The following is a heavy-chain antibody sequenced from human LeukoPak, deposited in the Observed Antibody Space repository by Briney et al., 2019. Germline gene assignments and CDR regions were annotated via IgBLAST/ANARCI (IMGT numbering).Heavy chain of an antibody. J-gene: IGHJ4*02. CDR3: ARSRNGWSQFDH. Sequence: SETLSLTCIVSGGSISSNNWIWIRQPPGKGLEWIGYIYDSGSTNYNPSLKSRVTISVDTSKNQFSLNLNSVTAADTAFYYCARSRNGWSQFDHWGQGTLVTVSS. V-gene: IGHV4-59*08. CDR2: IYDSGST. CDR1: GGSISSNN. D-gene: IGHD6-19*01.